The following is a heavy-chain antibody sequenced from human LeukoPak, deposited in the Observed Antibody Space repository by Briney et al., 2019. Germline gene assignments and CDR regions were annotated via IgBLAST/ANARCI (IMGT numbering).Heavy chain of an antibody. CDR2: IYYSGST. CDR3: ARVNYGDYRFDY. Sequence: SETLSLTCTVSGGSISNYYWSWIRQPPGKGLEWIGYIYYSGSTNYNPSLKSRVTISVDTSKNQFSLKLSSVTAADTAVYYCARVNYGDYRFDYWGQGTLVTVSS. V-gene: IGHV4-59*08. CDR1: GGSISNYY. D-gene: IGHD4-17*01. J-gene: IGHJ4*02.